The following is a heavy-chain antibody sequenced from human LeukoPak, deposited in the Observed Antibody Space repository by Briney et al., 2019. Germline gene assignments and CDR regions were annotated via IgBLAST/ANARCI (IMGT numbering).Heavy chain of an antibody. CDR1: GFTFSNAW. Sequence: GGSLRLSCAASGFTFSNAWMTWVRQAPGKGLEWVGRIKSKTDGGATDYAAPVKGRFTISRDDSKNTLYLQMNSLKPEDTGVYYRATCAGDGNWFDPWGQGTLVTVSS. J-gene: IGHJ5*02. D-gene: IGHD2-21*02. V-gene: IGHV3-15*01. CDR3: ATCAGDGNWFDP. CDR2: IKSKTDGGAT.